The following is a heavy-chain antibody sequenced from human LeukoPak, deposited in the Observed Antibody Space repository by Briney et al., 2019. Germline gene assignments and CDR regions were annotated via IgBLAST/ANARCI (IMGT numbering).Heavy chain of an antibody. V-gene: IGHV1-69*04. D-gene: IGHD3-10*01. Sequence: GASVKVSCKASGYTFTGYYMHWVRQAPGQGLEWMGRIIPILGIANYAQKFQGRVTITADKSTSTAYMELSSLRSEDTAVYYCARDKVGSYFDYWAQGTLVTVSS. CDR2: IIPILGIA. J-gene: IGHJ4*02. CDR3: ARDKVGSYFDY. CDR1: GYTFTGYY.